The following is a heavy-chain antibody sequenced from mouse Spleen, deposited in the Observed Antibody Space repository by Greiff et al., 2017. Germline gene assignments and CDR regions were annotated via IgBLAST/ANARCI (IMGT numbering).Heavy chain of an antibody. J-gene: IGHJ4*01. Sequence: VQLQQSGAELARPGASVKMSCKASGYTFTSYTMHWVKQRPGQGLEWIGYINPSNGGTNYNEKFKSKATLTVDKSSSTAYMQLSSLTSEDSAVYYCARGGLRRHAMDYWGQGTSVTVSS. D-gene: IGHD2-4*01. V-gene: IGHV1-4*01. CDR2: INPSNGGT. CDR1: GYTFTSYT. CDR3: ARGGLRRHAMDY.